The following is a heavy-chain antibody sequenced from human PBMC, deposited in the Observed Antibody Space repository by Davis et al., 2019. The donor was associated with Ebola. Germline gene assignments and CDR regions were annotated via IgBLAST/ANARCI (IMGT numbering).Heavy chain of an antibody. CDR1: GGTFSSYA. V-gene: IGHV1-69*13. J-gene: IGHJ6*02. D-gene: IGHD6-6*01. CDR3: AREGIAARPFYYYYGMDV. Sequence: SVKVSCKASGGTFSSYAISWVRQVPGQGLEWMGGIIPIFGTANYAQKFQGRVTITADESTSTAYMELSSLRSEDTAVYYCAREGIAARPFYYYYGMDVWGQGTTVTVSS. CDR2: IIPIFGTA.